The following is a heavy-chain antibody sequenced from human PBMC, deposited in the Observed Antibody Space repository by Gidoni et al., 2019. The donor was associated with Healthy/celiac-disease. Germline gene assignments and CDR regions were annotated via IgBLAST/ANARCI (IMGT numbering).Heavy chain of an antibody. D-gene: IGHD3-22*01. CDR1: GYSFTSYW. V-gene: IGHV5-51*01. CDR2: IYPGDSDT. J-gene: IGHJ2*01. Sequence: EVQLVQSGAEVKKPGESLKISCKGSGYSFTSYWIGWVRQMPGKGLEWVGIIYPGDSDTRYSPSFQGQVAISADKSISTAYLQWSSLKASDTAMYYCARTGGRDSSGYVYWYFDLWGRGTLVTVSS. CDR3: ARTGGRDSSGYVYWYFDL.